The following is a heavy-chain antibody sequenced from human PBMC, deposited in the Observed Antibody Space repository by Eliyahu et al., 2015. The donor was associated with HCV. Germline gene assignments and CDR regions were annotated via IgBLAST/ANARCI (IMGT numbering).Heavy chain of an antibody. CDR3: ASGGGGIAVAGTGGWFDP. V-gene: IGHV4-59*01. J-gene: IGHJ5*02. D-gene: IGHD6-19*01. Sequence: QVQLQESGPGLVKPSXTLSLTCTVSGGXITTYYWSWXRQPPGKGLEWIGYIHYSGSTNHNPSLKSRVTISLDTSKNXFSLNLTSVTAADTAVYYCASGGGGIAVAGTGGWFDPWGQGTLVTVSS. CDR1: GGXITTYY. CDR2: IHYSGST.